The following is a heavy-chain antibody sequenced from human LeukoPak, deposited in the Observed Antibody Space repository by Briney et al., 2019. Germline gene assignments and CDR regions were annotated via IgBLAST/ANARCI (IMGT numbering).Heavy chain of an antibody. CDR3: ARGVSGSYYAFDY. CDR1: DDSISSYY. CDR2: IYYSGST. V-gene: IGHV4-59*01. D-gene: IGHD3-10*01. J-gene: IGHJ4*02. Sequence: PSETLSLTCTVSDDSISSYYWSWIRQPPGKGLEWIGYIYYSGSTNYNPSLKSRVTISVDTSKNQFSLKLSSVTAADTAVYYCARGVSGSYYAFDYWGQGTLVTVSS.